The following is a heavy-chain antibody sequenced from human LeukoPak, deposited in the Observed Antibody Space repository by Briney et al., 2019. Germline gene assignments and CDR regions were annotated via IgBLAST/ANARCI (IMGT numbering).Heavy chain of an antibody. CDR3: ARAAAGTIAAFDI. CDR1: GFTFSSYW. CDR2: IKQDGSEK. V-gene: IGHV3-7*01. J-gene: IGHJ3*02. D-gene: IGHD6-13*01. Sequence: GGSLRLSCAASGFTFSSYWMSWVRQAPGKGLEWVANIKQDGSEKYYVDSVKGRFTISRDNAKNSLYLQMNSLRAEDTAVYYCARAAAGTIAAFDIWGQGTMVTVSS.